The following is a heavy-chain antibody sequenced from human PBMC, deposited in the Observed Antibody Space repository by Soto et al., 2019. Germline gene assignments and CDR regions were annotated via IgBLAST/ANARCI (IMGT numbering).Heavy chain of an antibody. Sequence: GGYLRLSCAASGFTFSSYAMSWVRQAPGKGLEWVSAISGSGGSTYYADSVKGRFTISRDNSKNTLYLQMNSLRAEDTAVYYCAKDLPGYYDGPDSYYYGMDVCGQGPTVTV. V-gene: IGHV3-23*01. J-gene: IGHJ6*02. D-gene: IGHD3-9*01. CDR1: GFTFSSYA. CDR3: AKDLPGYYDGPDSYYYGMDV. CDR2: ISGSGGST.